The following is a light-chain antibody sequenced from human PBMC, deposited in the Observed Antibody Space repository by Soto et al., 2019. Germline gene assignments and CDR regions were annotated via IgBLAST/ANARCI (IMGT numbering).Light chain of an antibody. Sequence: QSALTQPASVSGSPGQSITISCTGTSSDVGSYNLVSWYQQHPGKAPKLMIYEVSNRPSGVSNRFSGSKSGNTASLTISGLQAEDEADYYCCSYAGSSTLVFGGGTKVTVL. V-gene: IGLV2-23*02. CDR3: CSYAGSSTLV. CDR2: EVS. CDR1: SSDVGSYNL. J-gene: IGLJ3*02.